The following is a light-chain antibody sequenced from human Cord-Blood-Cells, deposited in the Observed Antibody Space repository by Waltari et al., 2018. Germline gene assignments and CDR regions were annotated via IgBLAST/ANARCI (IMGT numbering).Light chain of an antibody. Sequence: SYELTQPPSVSVSPGQTASITCSGDKLGDKYACWYQQKPGQSPVLVIYQDSKRPSGIPERFYGYNSGNTATLTISGTQAMDEADYYCQAWDSSTWVFGGGTKLTVL. CDR1: KLGDKY. CDR3: QAWDSSTWV. CDR2: QDS. J-gene: IGLJ3*02. V-gene: IGLV3-1*01.